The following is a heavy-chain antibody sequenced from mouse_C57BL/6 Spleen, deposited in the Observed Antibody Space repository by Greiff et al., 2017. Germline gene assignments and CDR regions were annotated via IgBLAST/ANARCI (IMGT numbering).Heavy chain of an antibody. CDR2: ISSGGDYI. CDR1: GFTFSSYA. J-gene: IGHJ2*01. V-gene: IGHV5-9-1*02. Sequence: EVMLVESGEGLVKPGGSLKLSCAASGFTFSSYAMSWVRQTPEKRLEWVAYISSGGDYIYYADPVKGRFPISRDNARNTLYLQMSSLKSEDTAMYYCTRGITTVVAGDYWGQGTTLTVSS. CDR3: TRGITTVVAGDY. D-gene: IGHD1-1*01.